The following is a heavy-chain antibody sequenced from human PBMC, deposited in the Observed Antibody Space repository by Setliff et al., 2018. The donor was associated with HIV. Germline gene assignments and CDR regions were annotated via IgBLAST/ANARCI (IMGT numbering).Heavy chain of an antibody. CDR3: TKDDFTGAYPSVAPDI. D-gene: IGHD1-26*01. Sequence: ASVKVSCKASGYNFAIYGISWVRQAPGQGLEWMGWISASGDAKPAQKFQGRVTLTTDTSSSTAYMELRSLTSDDTAIYYCTKDDFTGAYPSVAPDIWGQGTMVTVSS. CDR2: ISASGDA. J-gene: IGHJ3*02. CDR1: GYNFAIYG. V-gene: IGHV1-18*01.